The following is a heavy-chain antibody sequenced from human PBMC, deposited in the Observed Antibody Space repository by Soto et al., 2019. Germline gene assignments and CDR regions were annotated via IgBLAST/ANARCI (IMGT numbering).Heavy chain of an antibody. J-gene: IGHJ4*02. CDR3: ARGGYSYGIVYYFDY. CDR1: GGSISSGDYY. V-gene: IGHV4-30-4*01. CDR2: IYYSGST. D-gene: IGHD5-18*01. Sequence: QVQLQESGPGLVKPSQTLSLTCTVSGGSISSGDYYWRWIRQPPGKGLEWIGYIYYSGSTYYNPSLKSRVTILVDTSKNQFSLKLSSVTAADTAVYYCARGGYSYGIVYYFDYWGQGTLVNVSS.